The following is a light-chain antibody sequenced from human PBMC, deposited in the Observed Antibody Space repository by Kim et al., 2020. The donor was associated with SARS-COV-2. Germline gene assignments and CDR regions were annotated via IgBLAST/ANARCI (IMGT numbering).Light chain of an antibody. Sequence: SVSPGERAPPSCTASQSVSSNLAWYQQKPGQAPRLLSSGASTRATGIPARFSGRGSGTDFTLTISSLQSEDSAVYYCQQYDKWPRTFGQGTKLEI. J-gene: IGKJ1*01. CDR3: QQYDKWPRT. CDR1: QSVSSN. V-gene: IGKV3-15*01. CDR2: GAS.